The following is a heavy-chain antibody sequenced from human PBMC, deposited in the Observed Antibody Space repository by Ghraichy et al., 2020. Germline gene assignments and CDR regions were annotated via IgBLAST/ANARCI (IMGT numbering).Heavy chain of an antibody. CDR2: ISSSSSYI. Sequence: GGSLRLSCAASGFTFSSYSMNWVRQAPGKGLEWVSSISSSSSYIYYADSVKGRFTISRDNAKNSLYLQMNSLRAEDTAVYYCARDFPPRQQGQSPWGQGTLVTVSS. D-gene: IGHD6-13*01. J-gene: IGHJ5*02. V-gene: IGHV3-21*01. CDR3: ARDFPPRQQGQSP. CDR1: GFTFSSYS.